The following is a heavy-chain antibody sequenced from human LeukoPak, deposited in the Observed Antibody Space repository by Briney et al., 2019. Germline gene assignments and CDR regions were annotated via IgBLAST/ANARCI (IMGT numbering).Heavy chain of an antibody. Sequence: SVKVSRKASGGTFSSYAISWVRQAPGQGLEWMGRIIPIFGTANYAQKFQGRVTITTDESTSTAYMELSSLRSEDTAVYYCARGRYYGSGSYIYWGQGTLVTVSS. CDR1: GGTFSSYA. V-gene: IGHV1-69*05. CDR2: IIPIFGTA. J-gene: IGHJ4*02. D-gene: IGHD3-10*01. CDR3: ARGRYYGSGSYIY.